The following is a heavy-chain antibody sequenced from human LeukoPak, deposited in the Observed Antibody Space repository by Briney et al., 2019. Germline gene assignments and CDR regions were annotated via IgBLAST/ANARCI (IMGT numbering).Heavy chain of an antibody. D-gene: IGHD6-13*01. J-gene: IGHJ5*02. Sequence: SETLSLTCSVSGVSIRSYFWSWIRQSPGKGLEWLGYTHYNGKTKYSPSLNSRVTMSVDTSRSQFSLNLRSVTAAVTAIYYCVKWGPQQQSAIWYDSWFDPWGQGILVIVSS. CDR2: THYNGKT. CDR1: GVSIRSYF. V-gene: IGHV4-59*01. CDR3: VKWGPQQQSAIWYDSWFDP.